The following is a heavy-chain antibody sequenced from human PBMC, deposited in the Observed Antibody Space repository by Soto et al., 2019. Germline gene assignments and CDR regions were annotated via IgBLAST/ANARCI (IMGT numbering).Heavy chain of an antibody. CDR2: IYYSGST. CDR3: ARHGGAPNYYGSGSYHKYYYYYMDV. Sequence: PSETLSLTCTVSGGSISSYYWSWIRQPPGKGLEWIGYIYYSGSTNYNPSLKSRVPVSVDTSKNQVPLKLSSVTAADTAVYYCARHGGAPNYYGSGSYHKYYYYYMDVWGKGTTVTVSS. J-gene: IGHJ6*03. D-gene: IGHD3-10*01. CDR1: GGSISSYY. V-gene: IGHV4-59*08.